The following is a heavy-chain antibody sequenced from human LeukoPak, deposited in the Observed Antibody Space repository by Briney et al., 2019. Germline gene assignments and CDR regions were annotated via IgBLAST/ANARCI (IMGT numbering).Heavy chain of an antibody. J-gene: IGHJ4*02. CDR2: IRYDGSNK. V-gene: IGHV3-30*02. D-gene: IGHD2-2*01. CDR1: GYTFSSYG. Sequence: PGGPLRLSCAASGYTFSSYGMHWVRQAPGKGLEWVAFIRYDGSNKYYADSVKGRFTISRDNSKNTLYLQMNSLRAEDTAVYYCAKDMRPIVVVPAAMRPDYWGQGTLVTVSS. CDR3: AKDMRPIVVVPAAMRPDY.